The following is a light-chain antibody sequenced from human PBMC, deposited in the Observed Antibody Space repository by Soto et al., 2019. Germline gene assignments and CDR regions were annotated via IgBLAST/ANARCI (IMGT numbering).Light chain of an antibody. CDR3: QQYNSYWT. CDR2: AGS. CDR1: QRISNY. V-gene: IGKV1-5*01. J-gene: IGKJ1*01. Sequence: DIQMTQSPSSLSASVGDRVTIPCRASQRISNYLNWYQQKPGKAPKLLIYAGSSLQGGVPSRFSGSGSGTEFTLTISSLQPDDFATYYCQQYNSYWTFGQGTKVDIK.